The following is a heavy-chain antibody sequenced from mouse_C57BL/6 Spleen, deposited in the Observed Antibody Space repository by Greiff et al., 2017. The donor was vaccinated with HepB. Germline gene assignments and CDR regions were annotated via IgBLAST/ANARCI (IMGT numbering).Heavy chain of an antibody. CDR2: ISYDGSN. CDR3: GVATDYYAMDY. Sequence: EVQLQQSGPGLVKPSQSLSLTCSVTGYSITSGYYWNWIRQFPGNKLEWMGYISYDGSNNYNPSLKNRISITRDTSKNQFFLKLNSVTTEDTATYYCGVATDYYAMDYWGQGTSVTVSS. V-gene: IGHV3-6*01. CDR1: GYSITSGYY. D-gene: IGHD1-1*02. J-gene: IGHJ4*01.